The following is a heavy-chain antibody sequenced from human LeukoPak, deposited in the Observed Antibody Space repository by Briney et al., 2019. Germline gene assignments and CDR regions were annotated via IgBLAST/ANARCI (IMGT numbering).Heavy chain of an antibody. CDR1: GGSISSGGYY. D-gene: IGHD2-2*01. CDR2: IYHSGST. J-gene: IGHJ2*01. V-gene: IGHV4-30-2*01. CDR3: ARDGNIVVVPAAIVPWYFDL. Sequence: PSQTLSLTCTVSGGSISSGGYYWSWIRQPPGKGLEWIGYIYHSGSTNYNPSLKSRVTISVDTSKTVTAADTAVYYCARDGNIVVVPAAIVPWYFDLWGRGTLVTVSS.